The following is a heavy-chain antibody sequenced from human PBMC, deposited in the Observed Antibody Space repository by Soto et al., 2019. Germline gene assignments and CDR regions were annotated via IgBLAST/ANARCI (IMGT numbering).Heavy chain of an antibody. CDR3: ARYCSSTSCYYYYYYGMGV. CDR1: GGSISSSNW. D-gene: IGHD2-2*01. CDR2: IFHSGST. Sequence: SETLSLTCAVSGGSISSSNWRSWVRQPPGKGLEWIGEIFHSGSTNYNPSLKSRVTISVDKSKNQFSLKLSSVTAADTAVYYCARYCSSTSCYYYYYYGMGVWGQGTTVTAS. J-gene: IGHJ6*02. V-gene: IGHV4-4*02.